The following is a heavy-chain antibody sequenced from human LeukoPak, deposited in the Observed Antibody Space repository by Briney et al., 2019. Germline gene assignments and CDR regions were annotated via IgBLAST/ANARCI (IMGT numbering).Heavy chain of an antibody. CDR3: ARDGAFTGSSNYYYIDV. CDR1: GFSFSTSW. D-gene: IGHD1-14*01. CDR2: INGDDSDP. V-gene: IGHV3-74*01. J-gene: IGHJ6*03. Sequence: PGGSLRLSCAASGFSFSTSWMYWLRQAPGKGLVWVSRINGDDSDPSYADSVKGRFTISRDNAKNTLYLQMESLSAEDTAVYFCARDGAFTGSSNYYYIDVWGKGTTVTISS.